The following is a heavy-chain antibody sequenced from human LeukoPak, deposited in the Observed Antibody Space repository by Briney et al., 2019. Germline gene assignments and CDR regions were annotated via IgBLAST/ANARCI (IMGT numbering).Heavy chain of an antibody. CDR2: IYHSGST. CDR3: ARGPSGSYHYFDY. V-gene: IGHV4-38-2*02. CDR1: GYSISSGYY. D-gene: IGHD1-26*01. Sequence: PSETLSLTCTVSGYSISSGYYWGWIRQPPGKGLEWIGSIYHSGSTYYNPSLKSRVTISVDTSKNQFSLKLSSVTAADTAVYYCARGPSGSYHYFDYWGQGTLVTVSS. J-gene: IGHJ4*02.